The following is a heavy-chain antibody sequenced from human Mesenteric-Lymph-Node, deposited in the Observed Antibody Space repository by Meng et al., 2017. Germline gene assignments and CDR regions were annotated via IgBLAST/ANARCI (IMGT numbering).Heavy chain of an antibody. CDR1: GGSIRDYDYY. V-gene: IGHV4-31*03. Sequence: GPGLVNPSTTLSLPCTASGGSIRDYDYYWSWVRQHPGKGLECIGHMYYTGNTYYNPSLKSRVTMSVDTSKNQFSVKLTSVTAADTAIYFCARVYYDSSGLNWFDTWGQGTLVTVSS. CDR3: ARVYYDSSGLNWFDT. CDR2: MYYTGNT. J-gene: IGHJ5*02. D-gene: IGHD3-22*01.